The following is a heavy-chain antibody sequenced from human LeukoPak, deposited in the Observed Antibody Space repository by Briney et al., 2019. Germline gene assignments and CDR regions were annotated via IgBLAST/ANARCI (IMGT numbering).Heavy chain of an antibody. J-gene: IGHJ6*03. D-gene: IGHD5-18*01. V-gene: IGHV5-51*01. CDR1: GYSFTSYW. CDR2: IYPGDSDT. CDR3: ARGYREPYYYYYYMDV. Sequence: GESLKISCKGSGYSFTSYWIGWVRQMPGKGLEWMGIIYPGDSDTRYSPSFQGQVTISADKSISTAYLQWSSLKASDTAMYYCARGYREPYYYYYYMDVWGKGTTVTVSS.